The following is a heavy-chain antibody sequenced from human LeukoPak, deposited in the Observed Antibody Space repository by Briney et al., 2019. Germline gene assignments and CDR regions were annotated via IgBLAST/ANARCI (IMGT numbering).Heavy chain of an antibody. J-gene: IGHJ6*03. CDR2: ISGSGGST. CDR3: AKDGSSGYEFWSGYPPGYYYMDV. CDR1: GFTFSSYA. Sequence: PGGSLRLSCAASGFTFSSYAMSWVRQAPGKGLEWVSAISGSGGSTYYADSVKGRFTISRDNSKNTLYLQMNSLRAEDTAVYYCAKDGSSGYEFWSGYPPGYYYMDVWGKGTTVTVSS. V-gene: IGHV3-23*01. D-gene: IGHD3-3*01.